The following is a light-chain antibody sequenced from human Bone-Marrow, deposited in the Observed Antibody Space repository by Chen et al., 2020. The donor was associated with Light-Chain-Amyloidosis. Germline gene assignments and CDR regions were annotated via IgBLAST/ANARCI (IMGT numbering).Light chain of an antibody. Sequence: EIVLTQSPGTLSLSPGERATLSCRASQIISSSYLAWYQQQLGQAPRLLIYGTSSRATGIPDRYSGSGSWTEFTLPISRLEPEDFAVYYCQQYGSSPWTFGQGTKVEIK. V-gene: IGKV3-20*01. CDR2: GTS. J-gene: IGKJ1*01. CDR1: QIISSSY. CDR3: QQYGSSPWT.